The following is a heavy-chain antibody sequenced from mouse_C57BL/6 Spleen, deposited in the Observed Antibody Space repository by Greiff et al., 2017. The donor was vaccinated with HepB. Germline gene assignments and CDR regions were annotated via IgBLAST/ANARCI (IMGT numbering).Heavy chain of an antibody. CDR2: IDPENGDT. D-gene: IGHD1-1*02. CDR1: GFNIKDDY. CDR3: TTPITLGY. J-gene: IGHJ2*01. V-gene: IGHV14-4*01. Sequence: LVESGAELVRPGASVKLSCTASGFNIKDDYMHWVKQRPEQGLEWIGWIDPENGDTEYASKFQGKATITADTSSNTAYLQLSSLTSEDTAVYYCTTPITLGYWGQGTTLTVSS.